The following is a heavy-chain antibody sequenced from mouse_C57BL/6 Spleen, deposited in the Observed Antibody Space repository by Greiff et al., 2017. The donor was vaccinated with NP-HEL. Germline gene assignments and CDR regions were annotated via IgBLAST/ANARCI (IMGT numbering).Heavy chain of an antibody. CDR2: IYPGDGDT. J-gene: IGHJ3*01. V-gene: IGHV1-82*01. CDR1: GYAFSSSW. D-gene: IGHD2-3*01. CDR3: ARSLYDCYPAY. Sequence: VQGVESGPELVKPGASVKISCKASGYAFSSSWMNWVKQRPGKGLEWIGRIYPGDGDTNYNGKFKGKATLTADKSSSTAYMQLSSLTSEDSAVYICARSLYDCYPAYWGTGTLVTVSA.